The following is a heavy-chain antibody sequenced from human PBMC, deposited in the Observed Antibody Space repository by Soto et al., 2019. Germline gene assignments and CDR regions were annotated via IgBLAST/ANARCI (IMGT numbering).Heavy chain of an antibody. D-gene: IGHD2-21*01. CDR2: ITYDVSTK. CDR3: ARESLGYIVQY. J-gene: IGHJ1*01. CDR1: GFTFRSYA. Sequence: QVQLVESGGGVVQPGRSLRLSCAASGFTFRSYAMQWVRQAPGKGLEWVALITYDVSTKYYADSVKGRFTISRDNSRDTLDLQMNSLTDEDTAIYYCARESLGYIVQYWGQGTLVSVSS. V-gene: IGHV3-30-3*01.